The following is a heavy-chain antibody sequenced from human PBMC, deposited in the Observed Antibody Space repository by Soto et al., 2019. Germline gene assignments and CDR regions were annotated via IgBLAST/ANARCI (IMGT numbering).Heavy chain of an antibody. D-gene: IGHD3-22*01. J-gene: IGHJ4*02. CDR1: GFTFSSYN. V-gene: IGHV3-21*06. CDR3: ARGDDSSAGYY. CDR2: ISSGRTYT. Sequence: PGWSLRLSSAASGFTFSSYNMNCVLQAPGKGLEWVSSISSGRTYTYYADSVKGRFTVSRENAKNSVYLQMHSLRAEDTAVYDCARGDDSSAGYYWAQGTLVTVSS.